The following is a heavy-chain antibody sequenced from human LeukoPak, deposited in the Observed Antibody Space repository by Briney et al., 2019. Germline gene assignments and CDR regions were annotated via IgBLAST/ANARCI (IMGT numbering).Heavy chain of an antibody. D-gene: IGHD3-22*01. J-gene: IGHJ4*01. V-gene: IGHV4-59*01. CDR3: ATTWYYDSRGYLFDD. CDR1: GVPISTYY. Sequence: SETLSPTCSVSGVPISTYYWSWLRQSPGKGLEWIAYVYYNGDIMYNPSLKSRVTISLDTSKNQFSLSMTSVTAADTAVYFCATTWYYDSRGYLFDDWGHGTLVTVSS. CDR2: VYYNGDI.